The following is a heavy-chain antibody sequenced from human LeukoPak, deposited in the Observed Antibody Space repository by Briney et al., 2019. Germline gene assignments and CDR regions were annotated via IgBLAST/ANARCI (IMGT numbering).Heavy chain of an antibody. CDR2: ISHSGDT. V-gene: IGHV4-34*01. D-gene: IGHD6-19*01. J-gene: IGHJ1*01. Sequence: SETLSLTCAVFGGSFNNYYWSWLRQPPGKGLEWIGEISHSGDTNYNPSLKSRVTMSLDTSKNQFFLKLNSVTAADTAVHYCARGSVSGWYFMGYFQHWGQGTLVTVSS. CDR3: ARGSVSGWYFMGYFQH. CDR1: GGSFNNYY.